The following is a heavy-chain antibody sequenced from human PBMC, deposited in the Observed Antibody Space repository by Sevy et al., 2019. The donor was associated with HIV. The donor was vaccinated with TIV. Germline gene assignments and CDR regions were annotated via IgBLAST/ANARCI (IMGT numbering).Heavy chain of an antibody. Sequence: GGSLRLSCAASGFTVSSNYMSWVRQAPGKGLEWVSVIYSGGSTYYADSVKDRFSISRDNSKNTLYLQMSSLRAEDTAVYYCASDSPMPTVVTVGYYGMDVWGQGTTVTVSS. J-gene: IGHJ6*02. CDR1: GFTVSSNY. CDR2: IYSGGST. V-gene: IGHV3-66*01. CDR3: ASDSPMPTVVTVGYYGMDV. D-gene: IGHD2-15*01.